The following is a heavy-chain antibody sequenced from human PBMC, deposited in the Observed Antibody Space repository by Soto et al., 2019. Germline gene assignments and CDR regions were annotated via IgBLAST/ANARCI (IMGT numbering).Heavy chain of an antibody. CDR1: GGSLSGYY. J-gene: IGHJ5*02. CDR3: ARAPNRWNWFDP. CDR2: INHSGST. Sequence: QVQLQQWGAGLLKPSETLSLTCAVYGGSLSGYYGSWFRKPPGKGLEWIGEINHSGSTNYNPSLKSRVTISVDTSKNQFSLKLSSVTAADTAVYYCARAPNRWNWFDPWGQGTLVTVSS. V-gene: IGHV4-34*01. D-gene: IGHD6-13*01.